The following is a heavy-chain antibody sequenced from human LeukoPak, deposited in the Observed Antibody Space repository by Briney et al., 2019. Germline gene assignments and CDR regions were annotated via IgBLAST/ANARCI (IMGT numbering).Heavy chain of an antibody. CDR1: GFTFSSYA. D-gene: IGHD2-2*01. CDR2: ISGSGGST. Sequence: PGGSLRLSCAASGFTFSSYAMSWVRQAPGKGLEWVSAISGSGGSTYYADSVKGRFTISRDNSKNTLYLQMNSLRAEDTAVYYCAKAYCSSTSCYVDYWGQGTLVTASS. CDR3: AKAYCSSTSCYVDY. J-gene: IGHJ4*02. V-gene: IGHV3-23*01.